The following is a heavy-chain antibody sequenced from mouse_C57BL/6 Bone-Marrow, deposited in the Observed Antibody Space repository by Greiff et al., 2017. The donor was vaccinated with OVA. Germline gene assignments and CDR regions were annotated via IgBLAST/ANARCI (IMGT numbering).Heavy chain of an antibody. Sequence: ESGGDLVKPGGSLKLSCAASGFTFSSYGMSWVRQTPDKRLEWVATISSGGSYTYYPDSVKGRFTISRDNAKNTLYLQMSSLKSEDTAMYYCARRGSHYYGSSYYFDYWGQGTTLTVSS. V-gene: IGHV5-6*02. CDR2: ISSGGSYT. D-gene: IGHD1-1*01. CDR3: ARRGSHYYGSSYYFDY. CDR1: GFTFSSYG. J-gene: IGHJ2*01.